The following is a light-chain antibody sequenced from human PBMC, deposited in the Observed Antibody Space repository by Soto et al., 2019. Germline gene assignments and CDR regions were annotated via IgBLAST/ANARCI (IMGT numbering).Light chain of an antibody. CDR1: SSDVGGYNY. V-gene: IGLV2-14*01. CDR3: SSYTSSSSYV. Sequence: QSVLTQPASVSGSPGQSITISCTGTSSDVGGYNYVSWYQQHPGKAPKLMIYDVSNRPSGVSNRFSGSKSGNTASLTISGTPAEDQAHYYCSSYTSSSSYVSGTGTMVTVL. J-gene: IGLJ1*01. CDR2: DVS.